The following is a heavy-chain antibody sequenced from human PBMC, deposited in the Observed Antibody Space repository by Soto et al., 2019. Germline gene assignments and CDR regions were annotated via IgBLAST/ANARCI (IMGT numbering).Heavy chain of an antibody. Sequence: GGSLILSCAASGFTFSSYAMSWVRQAPGKGLEWVSAISGSGGSTYYADSVKGRFTISRDNSKNTLYLQMNSLRAEDTAVYYCAKGIQLWSVLDYWGQGTLVTVSS. V-gene: IGHV3-23*01. CDR1: GFTFSSYA. CDR2: ISGSGGST. CDR3: AKGIQLWSVLDY. D-gene: IGHD5-18*01. J-gene: IGHJ4*02.